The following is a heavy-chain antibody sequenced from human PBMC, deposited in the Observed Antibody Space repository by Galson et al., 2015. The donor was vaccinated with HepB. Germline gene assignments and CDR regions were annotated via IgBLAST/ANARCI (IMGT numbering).Heavy chain of an antibody. D-gene: IGHD1-1*01. CDR2: IYPSDSET. J-gene: IGHJ4*02. V-gene: IGHV5-51*01. CDR3: ARHGRNEPFDS. CDR1: GYSFTSNW. Sequence: QSGAEVKKPGESLKISCKGSGYSFTSNWIGWVRQMPGEGLEWVGIIYPSDSETRYSPSFQGQVTITADKSVSTAYLQWNSLKVSDTAMYYCARHGRNEPFDSWGQGTLVTVSS.